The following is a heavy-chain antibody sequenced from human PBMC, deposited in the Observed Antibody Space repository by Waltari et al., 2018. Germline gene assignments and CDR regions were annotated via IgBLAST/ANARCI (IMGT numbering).Heavy chain of an antibody. J-gene: IGHJ1*01. Sequence: QVQLQESGPGLVRPSETLSRTCAVSGYLITSGYYWGWVRQTPGKGLQWIGTIYHGGDKYYNPSLESRVTMSLDTSKSQFVLKLTSVTAEDTAMYYCVRNGLGYCTSSTCYKNDDWGQGTLVTVSS. CDR1: GYLITSGYY. V-gene: IGHV4-38-2*01. CDR3: VRNGLGYCTSSTCYKNDD. CDR2: IYHGGDK. D-gene: IGHD2-2*01.